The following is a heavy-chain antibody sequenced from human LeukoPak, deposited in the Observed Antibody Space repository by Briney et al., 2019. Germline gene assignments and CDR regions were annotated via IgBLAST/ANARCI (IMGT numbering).Heavy chain of an antibody. V-gene: IGHV3-11*01. Sequence: GGSLRLSCAASGFTFSDYYMSWIRQAPGKGLEWVSYISSSGSTIYYADSVKGRFTISRDNAKNSLYLQMNSLRAEDTAVYYCARLSYSGYDSYYYYYMDVWGKGTTVTISS. CDR1: GFTFSDYY. D-gene: IGHD5-12*01. CDR2: ISSSGSTI. J-gene: IGHJ6*03. CDR3: ARLSYSGYDSYYYYYMDV.